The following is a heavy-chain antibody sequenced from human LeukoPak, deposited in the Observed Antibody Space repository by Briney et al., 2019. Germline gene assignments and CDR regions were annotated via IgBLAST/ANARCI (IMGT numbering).Heavy chain of an antibody. J-gene: IGHJ4*02. D-gene: IGHD4/OR15-4a*01. CDR2: INPSGGST. V-gene: IGHV1-46*01. CDR1: GYTFTSYY. CDR3: ATAQDYRWDY. Sequence: GASVNVSCKASGYTFTSYYMHWVRQAPGQGLEWMGIINPSGGSTSYAQKLQGRVTITRDTSTSTVYMELSSLRSEDTAVYYCATAQDYRWDYWGQGTLVTVSS.